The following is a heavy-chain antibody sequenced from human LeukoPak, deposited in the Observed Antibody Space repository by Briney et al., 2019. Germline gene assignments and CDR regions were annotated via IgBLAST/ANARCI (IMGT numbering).Heavy chain of an antibody. D-gene: IGHD4-11*01. CDR2: IYYSGIT. CDR1: GGSISGYY. V-gene: IGHV4-59*12. Sequence: SETLSLTCTVSGGSISGYYWSWIRQPPGKGLEWIGYIYYSGITNYNLSLKSRVTISVDTSKNQFSLKLSSVTAADTAVYYCARDRRDSNPTQFYDAFDIWGQGTMVTVSS. J-gene: IGHJ3*02. CDR3: ARDRRDSNPTQFYDAFDI.